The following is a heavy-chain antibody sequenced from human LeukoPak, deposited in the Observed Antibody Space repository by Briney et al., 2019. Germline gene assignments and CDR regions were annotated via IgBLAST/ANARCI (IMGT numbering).Heavy chain of an antibody. CDR2: ISYDGSNK. D-gene: IGHD1-26*01. CDR3: GRDPHGGSSSFDS. Sequence: GGSLRLSCAASGFTFSSYVMHWVRQAPGKGLEWVAVISYDGSNKYYADSVKGRFTISRDNSKNTLYLQMNSLRAEDTAVYYWGRDPHGGSSSFDSGAREPRVPVPS. J-gene: IGHJ4*02. CDR1: GFTFSSYV. V-gene: IGHV3-30-3*01.